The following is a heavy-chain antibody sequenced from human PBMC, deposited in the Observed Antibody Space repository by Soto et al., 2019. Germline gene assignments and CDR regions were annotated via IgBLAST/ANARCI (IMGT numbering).Heavy chain of an antibody. CDR2: IYPGDSDT. D-gene: IGHD3-22*01. CDR3: ARIDYYDSSGIPGLDY. Sequence: GESLKISCKGSGYSFTSYWIGWVRQMPGKGLEWMGIIYPGDSDTRYSPSFQGQVTISADKSISTAYLQWSSLKASDTAMYYCARIDYYDSSGIPGLDYWGQGTLVTVSS. V-gene: IGHV5-51*01. CDR1: GYSFTSYW. J-gene: IGHJ4*02.